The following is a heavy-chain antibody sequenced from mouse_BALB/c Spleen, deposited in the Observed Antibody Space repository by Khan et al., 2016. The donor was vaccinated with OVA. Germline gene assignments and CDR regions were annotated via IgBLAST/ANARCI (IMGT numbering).Heavy chain of an antibody. D-gene: IGHD3-2*02. J-gene: IGHJ3*01. CDR2: INPGSGGT. CDR3: SRSGYGFGAY. CDR1: GYAFTNYL. V-gene: IGHV1-54*01. Sequence: QVQLQQSGAELVRPGTSVKVSCKASGYAFTNYLIEWVKQRPGQGLEWIGVINPGSGGTNYNEKFKDKATLTVDKSYSTAYMQLSSLTSDDSAVYFCSRSGYGFGAYWGPGTLVTVSA.